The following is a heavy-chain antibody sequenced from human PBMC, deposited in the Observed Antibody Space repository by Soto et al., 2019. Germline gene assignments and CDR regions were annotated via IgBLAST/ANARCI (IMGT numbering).Heavy chain of an antibody. CDR1: GFTFNTFD. D-gene: IGHD2-21*01. Sequence: EVQLVESGGGLVKPGGSLRLSCAASGFTFNTFDMNWVRQAPGKGLEWVSSITTSSAYIYYTDSLKGRITSARDNAKNSLFLQMNSLRAEETAVYYCVRSGTARLLRHSWFDTWGQGTLVTVSS. CDR3: VRSGTARLLRHSWFDT. J-gene: IGHJ5*02. CDR2: ITTSSAYI. V-gene: IGHV3-21*01.